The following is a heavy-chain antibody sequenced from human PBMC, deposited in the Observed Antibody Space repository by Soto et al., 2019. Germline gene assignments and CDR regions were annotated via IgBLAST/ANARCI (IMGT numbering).Heavy chain of an antibody. V-gene: IGHV3-23*01. Sequence: EVQLLESGGGLVQPGGSLRLSCAASGFTFSSYAMSWVRQAPGKGLEWVSAISGSGGSTYYADSVKGRFTISRDNAKKTLSLQMNSLRAEDTAVYYCAIEIGYSSSWFEFDYWGQGTLVTVSS. CDR1: GFTFSSYA. CDR3: AIEIGYSSSWFEFDY. CDR2: ISGSGGST. J-gene: IGHJ4*02. D-gene: IGHD6-13*01.